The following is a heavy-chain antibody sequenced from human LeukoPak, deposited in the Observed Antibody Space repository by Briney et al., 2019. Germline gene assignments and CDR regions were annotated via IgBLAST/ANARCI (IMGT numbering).Heavy chain of an antibody. CDR3: ARSGGNSWRDFDY. CDR2: ISSSSSYI. V-gene: IGHV3-21*01. Sequence: AGGSLRLSCAASGFTFSSYSMNWVRQAPGKGLEWVSSISSSSSYIYYADSVKGRFTISRDNAKNSLYLQMNSLRAEDTAVYYCARSGGNSWRDFDYWGQGTLVTVSS. CDR1: GFTFSSYS. J-gene: IGHJ4*02. D-gene: IGHD4-23*01.